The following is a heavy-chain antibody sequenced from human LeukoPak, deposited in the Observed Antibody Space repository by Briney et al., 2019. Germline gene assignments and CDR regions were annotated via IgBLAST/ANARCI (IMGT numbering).Heavy chain of an antibody. V-gene: IGHV3-7*03. CDR2: IKQDGSEK. D-gene: IGHD3-22*01. J-gene: IGHJ4*02. CDR3: AKDSYYYDSSGYYSG. CDR1: GFTFSSYW. Sequence: GGSLRLSCATSGFTFSSYWMNWVRQAPGKGLEWVANIKQDGSEKHYVDSVKGRFTISRDNAKNSLYLQMNSLRAEDTALYYCAKDSYYYDSSGYYSGWGQGTLVTVSS.